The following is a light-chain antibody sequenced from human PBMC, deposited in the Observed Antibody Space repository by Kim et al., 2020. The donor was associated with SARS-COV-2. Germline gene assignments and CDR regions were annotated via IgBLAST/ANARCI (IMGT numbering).Light chain of an antibody. CDR1: QTVLYNSNNKNY. J-gene: IGKJ2*03. Sequence: DIVMTQSPDSLAVSLGQTATLNCKSSQTVLYNSNNKNYLAWYQQKPGQAPNLLIYWASIRESGVSDRFSGSGSETDFTLTISSLQAEDVAVYYCQQYNSTPPSFGQGTKLEI. CDR2: WAS. CDR3: QQYNSTPPS. V-gene: IGKV4-1*01.